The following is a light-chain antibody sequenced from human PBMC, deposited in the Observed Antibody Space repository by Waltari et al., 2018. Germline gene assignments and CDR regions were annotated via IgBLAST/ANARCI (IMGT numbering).Light chain of an antibody. CDR2: GNS. V-gene: IGLV1-40*01. J-gene: IGLJ2*01. Sequence: QSVLTPPPSVSGAPGQRVTISCTGSSPNIGAGYDVHWYQHLPGTAPKLLIYGNSNRPSGVPDRFSGSKSGTSASLAITGLQAEDEADYYCQSYDSSLSGHVVFGGGTKLTVL. CDR1: SPNIGAGYD. CDR3: QSYDSSLSGHVV.